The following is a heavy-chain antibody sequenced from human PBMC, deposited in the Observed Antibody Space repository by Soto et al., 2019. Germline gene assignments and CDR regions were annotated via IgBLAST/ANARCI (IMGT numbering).Heavy chain of an antibody. D-gene: IGHD3-10*01. CDR3: ARAYYYGSGRGRSMDV. CDR1: GGSVSSGTYY. J-gene: IGHJ6*02. Sequence: QVQLQESDPGLVKPSETLSLTCTVSGGSVSSGTYYWTWIRQPPGKGLEWIGYIYGTGSTNYHPSLKSRVTISVDTSKNQFSLKLSSVTAADTAVYYCARAYYYGSGRGRSMDVWGQGTTVTV. V-gene: IGHV4-61*01. CDR2: IYGTGST.